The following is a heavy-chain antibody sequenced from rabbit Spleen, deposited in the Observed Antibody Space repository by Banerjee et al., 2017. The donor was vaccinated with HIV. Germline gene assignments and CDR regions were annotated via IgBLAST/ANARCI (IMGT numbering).Heavy chain of an antibody. D-gene: IGHD1-1*01. CDR2: IDSGSRDFT. V-gene: IGHV1S40*01. CDR3: AREGASVSGYYL. J-gene: IGHJ6*01. CDR1: GFDFSNYNF. Sequence: QQLEESGGDLVQPGASLTLTCTASGFDFSNYNFMCWVRQAPGKGLEWIACIDSGSRDFTYYASWAKGRFTISKTSSTTVTLQMTSLAVADTATYFCAREGASVSGYYLWGPGTLVTVS.